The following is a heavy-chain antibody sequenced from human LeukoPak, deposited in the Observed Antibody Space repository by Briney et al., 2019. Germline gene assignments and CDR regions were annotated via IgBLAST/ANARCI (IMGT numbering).Heavy chain of an antibody. CDR3: ARFRGDYSSSSSDY. CDR1: GGSFSGYY. D-gene: IGHD6-6*01. Sequence: SETLSLTCAVYGGSFSGYYWSWIRQPPGKGLEWIGEINHSGSTSYNPSLKSRVIISVDTSKNQFSLKLSSVTAADTAVYYCARFRGDYSSSSSDYWGQGTLVTVSS. V-gene: IGHV4-34*01. J-gene: IGHJ4*02. CDR2: INHSGST.